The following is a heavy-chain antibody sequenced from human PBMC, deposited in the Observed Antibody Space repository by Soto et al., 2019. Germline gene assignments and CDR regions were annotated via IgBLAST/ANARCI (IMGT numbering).Heavy chain of an antibody. CDR2: ISGSGNTT. CDR1: GFTFSSYA. Sequence: EVQLLESGGGLVQPGGSLRLSCAASGFTFSSYAMTWVRQAPGKGLEWVSSISGSGNTTYYAESVKGRFTISRDSSKNTLYLQMNSLRPEDTAVYYCAKARGRTWYEDYWGQGTLVTVSS. D-gene: IGHD6-13*01. V-gene: IGHV3-23*01. CDR3: AKARGRTWYEDY. J-gene: IGHJ4*02.